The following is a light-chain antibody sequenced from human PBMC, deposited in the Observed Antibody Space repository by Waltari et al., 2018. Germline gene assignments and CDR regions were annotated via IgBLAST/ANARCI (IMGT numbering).Light chain of an antibody. CDR3: STWDDSLGGPV. Sequence: QPVLTQPPSASGTPGQRATISCSGSSSNTGIKSISWFQQLPGTAPKLLFYRNNQWPSGVPDRFSGYKSGTSASLAISGLQSEDEADYYCSTWDDSLGGPVFGGGTKLTVL. CDR1: SSNTGIKS. J-gene: IGLJ3*02. CDR2: RNN. V-gene: IGLV1-47*01.